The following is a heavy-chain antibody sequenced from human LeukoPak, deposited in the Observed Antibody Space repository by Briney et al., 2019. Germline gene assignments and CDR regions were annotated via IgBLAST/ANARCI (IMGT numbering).Heavy chain of an antibody. Sequence: ASLKLSCTSSGYTFTIYGISYVRQDPRQALEWMGWISAYNGNTNYAQKHQGRVTMTTDTSTSTAYMELRSLRSDDTAAYYCARGGYSGSYNDYWGQGTLVTVSS. CDR1: GYTFTIYG. V-gene: IGHV1-18*04. CDR2: ISAYNGNT. J-gene: IGHJ4*02. D-gene: IGHD1-26*01. CDR3: ARGGYSGSYNDY.